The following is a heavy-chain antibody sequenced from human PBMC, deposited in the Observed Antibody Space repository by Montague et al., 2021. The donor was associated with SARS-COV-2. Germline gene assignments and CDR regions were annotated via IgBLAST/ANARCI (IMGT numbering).Heavy chain of an antibody. J-gene: IGHJ2*01. D-gene: IGHD3-22*01. CDR3: ARHYYDSSGYYSPWYFDL. CDR1: GGSISSSSYY. CDR2: IYYSGST. V-gene: IGHV4-39*01. Sequence: SETLSLTCTVSGGSISSSSYYWGWIRQPPGKGLEWIGSIYYSGSTYYNPSLKSRVTISVDTSGNQFSLKLSSVTAADTAVYYCARHYYDSSGYYSPWYFDLWGRGTLGTVSS.